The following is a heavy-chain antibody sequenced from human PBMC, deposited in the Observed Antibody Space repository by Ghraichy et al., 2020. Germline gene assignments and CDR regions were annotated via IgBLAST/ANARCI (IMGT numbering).Heavy chain of an antibody. CDR2: ISGSGGST. J-gene: IGHJ4*02. CDR3: ARGWQQLDS. CDR1: GFTFSTYA. Sequence: GGSLRLSCAASGFTFSTYAMSWVRQAPGKGLEWVSGISGSGGSTSYVGSVKGRFTISRDNSKNTLYLQMNSLRAEDTAVYYCARGWQQLDSWGQGTLVTVSS. V-gene: IGHV3-23*01. D-gene: IGHD5-24*01.